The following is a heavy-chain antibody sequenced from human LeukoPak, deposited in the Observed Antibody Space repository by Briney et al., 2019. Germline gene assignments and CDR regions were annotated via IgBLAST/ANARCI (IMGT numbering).Heavy chain of an antibody. CDR3: AKSPALNYYDSSGPIDF. D-gene: IGHD3-22*01. Sequence: RPGGSLRLSCAASGLTFSSYAMSWVRQAPGKGLEWVSAISGSGGSTYYADSVKGRFTISRDNSKNTLYLQMNSLRAEDTAVYYCAKSPALNYYDSSGPIDFWGQGTLVTVSS. V-gene: IGHV3-23*01. J-gene: IGHJ4*02. CDR1: GLTFSSYA. CDR2: ISGSGGST.